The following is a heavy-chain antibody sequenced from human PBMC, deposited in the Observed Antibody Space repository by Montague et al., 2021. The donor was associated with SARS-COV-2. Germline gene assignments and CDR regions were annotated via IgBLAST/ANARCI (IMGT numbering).Heavy chain of an antibody. D-gene: IGHD3-22*01. CDR3: ARGRQHINMVVVVVTGGEYSLDS. J-gene: IGHJ4*02. V-gene: IGHV4-34*01. CDR2: INHRGST. Sequence: SETLSLTCAVYDGSFSDYSWTWIRQPPGKALERIGEINHRGSTNYNPSLKSRVTISVDTSKNQFPLKMTSVTAADTAVYYCARGRQHINMVVVVVTGGEYSLDSWGQGT. CDR1: DGSFSDYS.